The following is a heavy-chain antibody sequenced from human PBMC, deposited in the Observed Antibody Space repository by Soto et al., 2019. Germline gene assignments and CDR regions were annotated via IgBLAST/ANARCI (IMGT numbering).Heavy chain of an antibody. D-gene: IGHD6-13*01. CDR1: GYSFTSYW. J-gene: IGHJ4*02. CDR3: ASTPAGGSSSWYYFDY. V-gene: IGHV5-10-1*01. CDR2: IDPSDSYT. Sequence: PGESLKISCKGSGYSFTSYWISWVRQMPGKGLEWMGRIDPSDSYTNYSPSFQGHVTISADKSISTAYLQWSSLKASDTAMYYCASTPAGGSSSWYYFDYWGQGTLVTVS.